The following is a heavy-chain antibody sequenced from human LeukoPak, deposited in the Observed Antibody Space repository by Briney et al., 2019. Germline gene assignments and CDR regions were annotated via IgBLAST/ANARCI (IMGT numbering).Heavy chain of an antibody. CDR2: ISYDGSNK. V-gene: IGHV3-30-3*01. CDR3: ARTGESDRLSFDH. Sequence: PGRSLRLSCAASGFTFSSYAMHWVRQAPGKGLEWVAVISYDGSNKYYADSVKGRFTISRDNSKNTLYLQMNSLRAEDTAVYYCARTGESDRLSFDHWGQGTLVTVSS. D-gene: IGHD7-27*01. CDR1: GFTFSSYA. J-gene: IGHJ4*02.